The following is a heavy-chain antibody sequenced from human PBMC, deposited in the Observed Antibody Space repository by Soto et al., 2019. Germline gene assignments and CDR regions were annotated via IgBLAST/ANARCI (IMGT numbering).Heavy chain of an antibody. V-gene: IGHV3-74*01. CDR1: GFTFSSYW. CDR2: INSDGSST. CDR3: VRDDIGPGIDY. Sequence: GGSLRLSCAASGFTFSSYWMHWVRQAPGKGLVWVSHINSDGSSTTYADSVEGRFTISRDNAKNTLYLQMNSLRAEDTAVYYCVRDDIGPGIDYWGLGTLVTVSS. J-gene: IGHJ4*02.